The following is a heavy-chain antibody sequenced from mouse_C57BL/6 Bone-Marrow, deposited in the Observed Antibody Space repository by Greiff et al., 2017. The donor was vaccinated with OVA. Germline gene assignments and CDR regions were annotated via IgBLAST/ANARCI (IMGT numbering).Heavy chain of an antibody. CDR3: ARGGYYCYDDY. CDR2: INPYNGGT. D-gene: IGHD2-2*01. V-gene: IGHV1-19*01. Sequence: VQLQQSGPVLVKPGASVKMSCKASGYTFTDYYMNWVKQSHGKSLEWIGVINPYNGGTSYNQKFKGKATLTVDKSSSPAYMELNSLTSEDSAVYFCARGGYYCYDDYWGQGTTLTVSS. CDR1: GYTFTDYY. J-gene: IGHJ2*01.